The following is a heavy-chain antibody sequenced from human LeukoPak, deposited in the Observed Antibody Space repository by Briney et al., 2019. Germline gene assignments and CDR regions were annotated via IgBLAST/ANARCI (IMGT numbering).Heavy chain of an antibody. CDR2: IITIFGTA. Sequence: SVKVSCKASGGTFSSYAISWVRQAPGQGLEWMGGIITIFGTANYAQKFQGRVTITADKSTSTAYMELSSLRSEDTAVYYCASITMVRGVISYFQHWGQGTLVTVSS. V-gene: IGHV1-69*06. D-gene: IGHD3-10*01. J-gene: IGHJ1*01. CDR1: GGTFSSYA. CDR3: ASITMVRGVISYFQH.